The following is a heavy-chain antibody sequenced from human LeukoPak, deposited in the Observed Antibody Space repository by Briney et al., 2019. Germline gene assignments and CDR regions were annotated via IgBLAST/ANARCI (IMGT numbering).Heavy chain of an antibody. J-gene: IGHJ4*02. CDR1: GFTFSSYA. V-gene: IGHV3-23*01. CDR2: ISESDGST. CDR3: AKDPRWAPFDY. Sequence: GGSLRLSCAASGFTFSSYAMSWVRQAPGKGLEWVSAISESDGSTYYADSVKGRVTISRDNSKNTLYLQMNSLRAEDTAVYYCAKDPRWAPFDYWGQGTLVTVSS. D-gene: IGHD6-13*01.